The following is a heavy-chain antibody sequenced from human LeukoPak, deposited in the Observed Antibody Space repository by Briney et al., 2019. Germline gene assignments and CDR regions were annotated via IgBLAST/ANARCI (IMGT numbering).Heavy chain of an antibody. V-gene: IGHV3-23*01. CDR2: ISGSGGST. Sequence: PGGSLRLSCAASGFTFSSYAMSWVRQAPGKGLECVSAISGSGGSTYYADSVKGRFTISTDNSKNTLYLHMNSMRAEDTAVYYCAKASIRFLEWLFPTDYWGPGTLVTVSS. CDR3: AKASIRFLEWLFPTDY. D-gene: IGHD3-3*01. J-gene: IGHJ4*02. CDR1: GFTFSSYA.